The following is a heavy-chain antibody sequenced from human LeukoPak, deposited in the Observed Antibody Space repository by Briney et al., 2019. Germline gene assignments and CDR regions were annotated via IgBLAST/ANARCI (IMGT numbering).Heavy chain of an antibody. CDR2: IIPICGTA. CDR3: ASSYGYGNWFDP. D-gene: IGHD5-18*01. Sequence: SVKVSCKCSGCTFSSYAISWVRQAPGQGLEWMGGIIPICGTANYAQKFQGRVTITADESTSTDYMELSRLRSEDTGVYYCASSYGYGNWFDPWGQGTLVTVSS. CDR1: GCTFSSYA. J-gene: IGHJ5*02. V-gene: IGHV1-69*01.